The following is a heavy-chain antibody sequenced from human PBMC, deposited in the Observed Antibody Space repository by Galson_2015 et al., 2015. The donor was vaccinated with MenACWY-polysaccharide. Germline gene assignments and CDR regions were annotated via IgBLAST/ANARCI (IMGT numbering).Heavy chain of an antibody. J-gene: IGHJ4*01. D-gene: IGHD3-10*01. CDR1: GGTFTDYA. CDR2: IITVVGQA. V-gene: IGHV1-69*04. CDR3: ARSVYGSVSDYPNGDY. Sequence: SVKVSCKASGGTFTDYAISWVRQAPGQGLEWMGRIITVVGQANYAQKFQGRLSITADRSTSTAYMELSSLRSEDTAVYYCARSVYGSVSDYPNGDYWGHGTLVIVSS.